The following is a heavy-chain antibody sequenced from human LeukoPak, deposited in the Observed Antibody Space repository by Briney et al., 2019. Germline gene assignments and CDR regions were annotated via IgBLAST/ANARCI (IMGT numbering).Heavy chain of an antibody. J-gene: IGHJ4*02. CDR2: IYTSGST. Sequence: PSETLSLTCTVSGGSISSYYWSWIRQPAGKGLEWIGRIYTSGSTNYNPSLKSRVTMSVDTSKNQFSLKLSSVTAADTAVHYCARRGYYYDSSVFDYWGQGTLVTVSS. D-gene: IGHD3-22*01. CDR1: GGSISSYY. V-gene: IGHV4-4*07. CDR3: ARRGYYYDSSVFDY.